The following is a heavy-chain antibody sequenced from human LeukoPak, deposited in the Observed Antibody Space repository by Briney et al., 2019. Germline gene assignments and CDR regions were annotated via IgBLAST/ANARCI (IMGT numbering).Heavy chain of an antibody. CDR2: IRFDGTKQ. V-gene: IGHV3-30*02. Sequence: GGSLRLSCAASGFAFSTYGIHWVRQAPGKGLEWVSFIRFDGTKQFYSDSVKGRFTISGDNSKYTVFLQMNSLTTEDTAVYYCSNLRLGSPKGVRLDDWGQGTLVTVSS. CDR1: GFAFSTYG. CDR3: SNLRLGSPKGVRLDD. J-gene: IGHJ4*02. D-gene: IGHD3-16*01.